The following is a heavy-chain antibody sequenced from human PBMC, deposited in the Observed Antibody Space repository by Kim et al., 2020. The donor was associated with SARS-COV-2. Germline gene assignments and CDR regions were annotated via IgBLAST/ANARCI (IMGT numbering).Heavy chain of an antibody. V-gene: IGHV4-39*01. CDR3: AILSVLRYFDWLEDY. Sequence: PSLKSRVTISVDTAKNQFSLKLSSVTAADTAVYYCAILSVLRYFDWLEDYWGQGTLVTVSS. J-gene: IGHJ4*02. D-gene: IGHD3-9*01.